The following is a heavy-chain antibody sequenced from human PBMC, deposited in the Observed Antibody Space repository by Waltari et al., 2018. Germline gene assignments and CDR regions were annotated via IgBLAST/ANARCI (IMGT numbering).Heavy chain of an antibody. J-gene: IGHJ1*01. Sequence: QVQLQESGPGLVKPSETLSLTCAVSRYSISTGYYWGWTWQPPVQGREWFGSIDHSGSTYDNPSLKSRVTISVDTSKNPFSLKLSSVTAADTAVYYCASAPGYCSSTSCYILYFQHWGQGTLVTVSS. CDR3: ASAPGYCSSTSCYILYFQH. CDR1: RYSISTGYY. V-gene: IGHV4-38-2*01. D-gene: IGHD2-2*02. CDR2: IDHSGST.